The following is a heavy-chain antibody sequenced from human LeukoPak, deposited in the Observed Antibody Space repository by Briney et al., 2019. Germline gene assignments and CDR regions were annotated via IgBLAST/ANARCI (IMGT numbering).Heavy chain of an antibody. J-gene: IGHJ3*02. D-gene: IGHD6-13*01. CDR2: IYTSGST. CDR1: GGSISSGSYY. Sequence: PSETLSLTCTVSGGSISSGSYYWNWIRQPAGKGLEWIGRIYTSGSTNYNPSLKSRVTISVDTSKNQFSLKLSSVTAADTAVYYCARAEVERSSSWYSSAFDIWGQGTMVTVSS. V-gene: IGHV4-61*02. CDR3: ARAEVERSSSWYSSAFDI.